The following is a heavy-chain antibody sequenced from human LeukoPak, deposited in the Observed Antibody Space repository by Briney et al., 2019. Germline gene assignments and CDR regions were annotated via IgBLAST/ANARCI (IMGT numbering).Heavy chain of an antibody. J-gene: IGHJ4*02. Sequence: PGGSLRLSCAASGFTFSSYWMHWVRQAPGKGLVWVSRINNDGSSASYVDSVKGRFTISRDNAKNTLFLQMNSLRAEDTAVYYCAKDRWELPPFDYWGQGTLVTVSS. CDR1: GFTFSSYW. V-gene: IGHV3-74*01. CDR2: INNDGSSA. D-gene: IGHD1-26*01. CDR3: AKDRWELPPFDY.